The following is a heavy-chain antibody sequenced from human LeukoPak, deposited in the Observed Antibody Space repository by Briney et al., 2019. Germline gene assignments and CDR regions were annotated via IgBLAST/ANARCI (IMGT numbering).Heavy chain of an antibody. D-gene: IGHD4-17*01. V-gene: IGHV3-66*01. Sequence: GGSLRLSCAASGFTFSNYNMSWVRQAPGKGLEWVSVIYSGGSTYYADSVKGRFTISRDNSKNTLYLQMNSLRAEDTAVYYCARSLTTNQVDYWGQGTLVTVSS. CDR2: IYSGGST. CDR3: ARSLTTNQVDY. CDR1: GFTFSNYN. J-gene: IGHJ4*02.